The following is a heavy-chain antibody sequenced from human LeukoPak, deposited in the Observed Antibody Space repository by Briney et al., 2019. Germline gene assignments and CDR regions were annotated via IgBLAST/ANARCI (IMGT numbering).Heavy chain of an antibody. CDR3: ARDLVGATTGLIDY. CDR2: ISGGGVYT. Sequence: GGSLRLSCAASGFTFSSYAMSWVRQAPGKGLEWVSTISGGGVYTYYADSVKGRFTISRDNSKNTLYLQMNSLRAEDTAVYYCARDLVGATTGLIDYWGQGTLVTVSS. D-gene: IGHD1-26*01. V-gene: IGHV3-23*01. J-gene: IGHJ4*02. CDR1: GFTFSSYA.